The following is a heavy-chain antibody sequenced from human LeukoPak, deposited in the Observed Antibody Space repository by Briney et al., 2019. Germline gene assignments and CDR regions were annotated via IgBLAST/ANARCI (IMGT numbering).Heavy chain of an antibody. CDR2: IIPIFGRA. J-gene: IGHJ3*02. CDR1: GGTFSSYG. V-gene: IGHV1-69*13. Sequence: SVKVSCKASGGTFSSYGISWVRQAPGQGLEWMGGIIPIFGRAKYAQKFQGRVTITADESTSTAYMEVNSLRSEDTAVYYCARNGWLQLHAFDIWGQGTMVTVSS. D-gene: IGHD5-24*01. CDR3: ARNGWLQLHAFDI.